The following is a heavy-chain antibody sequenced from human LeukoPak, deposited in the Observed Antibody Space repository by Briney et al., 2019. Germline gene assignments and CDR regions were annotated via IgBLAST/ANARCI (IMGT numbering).Heavy chain of an antibody. D-gene: IGHD1-26*01. CDR1: GFTFSSYS. J-gene: IGHJ3*02. Sequence: PGGSLRLSCAASGFTFSSYSMNWVRQAPGKWLEWVSSISSSSSYIYYADSVKGRFTISRDNAKNSLYLQMNSLRAEDTAVYYCAVPSGSYYGGDAFDIWGQGTMVTVSS. CDR3: AVPSGSYYGGDAFDI. V-gene: IGHV3-21*01. CDR2: ISSSSSYI.